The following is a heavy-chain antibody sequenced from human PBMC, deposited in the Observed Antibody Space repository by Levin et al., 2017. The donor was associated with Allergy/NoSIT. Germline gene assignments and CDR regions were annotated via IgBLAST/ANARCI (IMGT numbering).Heavy chain of an antibody. CDR3: ARKRPADAFDS. CDR1: GYTFTSYY. Sequence: ASVKVSCKASGYTFTSYYIHWVRQAPGQGLEWMGLINPSGGSTSYAQKFQGRVTMTRDTSTSTVYMELSSLRSEDTAVYYCARKRPADAFDSWGQGTMVTVSS. V-gene: IGHV1-46*01. CDR2: INPSGGST. D-gene: IGHD6-25*01. J-gene: IGHJ3*02.